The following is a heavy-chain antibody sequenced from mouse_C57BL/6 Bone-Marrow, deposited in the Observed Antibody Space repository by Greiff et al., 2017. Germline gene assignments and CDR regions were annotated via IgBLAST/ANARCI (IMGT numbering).Heavy chain of an antibody. CDR1: GYTFTSYW. D-gene: IGHD1-2*01. Sequence: QVQLKQPGAELVMPGASVKLSCKASGYTFTSYWMHWVKQRPGQGLEWIGEIDPSDSYTNYNQKFKGKSTLTVDKSFSTAYMPLSSLTSEDSAVYYCATDGYTRFAYWGQGTLVTVSA. CDR2: IDPSDSYT. CDR3: ATDGYTRFAY. J-gene: IGHJ3*01. V-gene: IGHV1-69*01.